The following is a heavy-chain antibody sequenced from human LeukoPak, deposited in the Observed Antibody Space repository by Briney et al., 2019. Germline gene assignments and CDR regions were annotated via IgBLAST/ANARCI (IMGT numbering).Heavy chain of an antibody. D-gene: IGHD1-26*01. CDR1: GYTLTELS. CDR2: FDPEDGET. Sequence: ASVKVSCKVSGYTLTELSMHWVRQAPGKGLEWMGGFDPEDGETIYAQKFQGRVTMTEDTSTDTAYMELSSLRSEDTAVYYCATPRHSGRLRFEFDYWGQGTLVTVSS. CDR3: ATPRHSGRLRFEFDY. J-gene: IGHJ4*02. V-gene: IGHV1-24*01.